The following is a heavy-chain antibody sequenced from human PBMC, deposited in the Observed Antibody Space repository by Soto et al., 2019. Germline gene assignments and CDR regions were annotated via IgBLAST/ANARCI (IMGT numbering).Heavy chain of an antibody. CDR1: GFAFSRHP. J-gene: IGHJ3*02. CDR2: ISDGGDLT. D-gene: IGHD3-10*01. CDR3: ARRVIGSSRAFDI. Sequence: GGSLRLSCAASGFAFSRHPMSWVRQAPEKGLGWVAGISDGGDLTYNADSVRGRFTISRDNSRNTLYPQMNSLRAEDTAVYYCARRVIGSSRAFDIWGQGTMVTVSS. V-gene: IGHV3-23*01.